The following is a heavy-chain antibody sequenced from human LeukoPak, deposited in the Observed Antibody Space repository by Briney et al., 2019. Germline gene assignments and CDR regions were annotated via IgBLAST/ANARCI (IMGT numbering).Heavy chain of an antibody. CDR1: GGSISSYY. D-gene: IGHD2-15*01. V-gene: IGHV4-4*08. CDR2: IYTSGST. CDR3: ARDPLELTPDPYYYYYGMDV. J-gene: IGHJ6*02. Sequence: SETLSLTCTVSGGSISSYYWSWIRQPPGKGLEWIGYIYTSGSTNYNPSLKSRVTMSVDTSKNQFSLKLSSVTAADTAVYYCARDPLELTPDPYYYYYGMDVWGQGTTVTVSS.